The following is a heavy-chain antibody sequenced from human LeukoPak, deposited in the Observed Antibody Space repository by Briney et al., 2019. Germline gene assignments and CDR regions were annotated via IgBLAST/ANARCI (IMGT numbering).Heavy chain of an antibody. CDR1: GGTFSSYA. V-gene: IGHV1-69*05. J-gene: IGHJ4*02. Sequence: SVKVSCKASGGTFSSYAISWVRQAPGQGLEWMGGIIPIFGTANYAQKFQGRVTITTGESTSTAYMELSSLRSEDTAVYYCARASRRDGYLGDYWGQGTLVTVSS. CDR3: ARASRRDGYLGDY. D-gene: IGHD5-24*01. CDR2: IIPIFGTA.